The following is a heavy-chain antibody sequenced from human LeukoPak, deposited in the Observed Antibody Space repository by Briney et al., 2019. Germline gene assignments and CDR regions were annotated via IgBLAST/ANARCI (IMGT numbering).Heavy chain of an antibody. CDR1: GYIFTDYG. D-gene: IGHD4-11*01. V-gene: IGHV1-18*04. J-gene: IGHJ4*02. CDR3: ARGRRTTVPKY. CDR2: VSPNSGST. Sequence: ASVKVSCKASGYIFTDYGVSWVRQAPGQGFEWMGWVSPNSGSTNYPQKFQDRVTMTTDTSTTTAYMELKGLTSDDTAVYYCARGRRTTVPKYWGQGTRVTVSS.